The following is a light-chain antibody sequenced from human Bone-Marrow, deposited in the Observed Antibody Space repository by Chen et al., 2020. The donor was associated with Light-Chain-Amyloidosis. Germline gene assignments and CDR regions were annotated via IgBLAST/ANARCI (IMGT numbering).Light chain of an antibody. Sequence: EIVMTQSPVTLSVSPGERATLSCRASQSVNNHLAWYQQKPGQTPRLLIYGASTRAPATPTRISGSGSGTEFTLTISSLKSEDVAVYYCQQYYVWPTFGPGTKVHI. V-gene: IGKV3-15*01. CDR3: QQYYVWPT. J-gene: IGKJ3*01. CDR1: QSVNNH. CDR2: GAS.